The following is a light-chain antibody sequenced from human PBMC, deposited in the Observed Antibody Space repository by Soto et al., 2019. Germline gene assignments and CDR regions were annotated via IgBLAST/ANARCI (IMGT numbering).Light chain of an antibody. CDR3: QQRSNWPPMYT. J-gene: IGKJ2*01. V-gene: IGKV3-11*01. CDR1: QSVSSY. CDR2: DAS. Sequence: EIVLTQSQATLSLSPGERATLSCRASQSVSSYLAWYQQKPGQAPRLLIYDASKRATGIPARFSGSGSGTDFTLTISSLEPEDFAVYYCQQRSNWPPMYTFGQGTKLEIK.